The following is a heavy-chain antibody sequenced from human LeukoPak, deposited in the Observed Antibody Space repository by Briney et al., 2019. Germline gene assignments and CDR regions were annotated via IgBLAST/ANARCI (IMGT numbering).Heavy chain of an antibody. J-gene: IGHJ6*03. D-gene: IGHD3-22*01. CDR2: IKQDVSEK. V-gene: IGHV3-7*01. Sequence: GRSLRLPCAPSVFTLTSDWMSWVRQAPAEGREGVGNIKQDVSEKYYMDSVKGRFHISRDNAQNSLYLQMNSLRAEDSAVYYCARDMHYYDSSGYYSLIRNHYYYYMDVWGKGTTVTISS. CDR3: ARDMHYYDSSGYYSLIRNHYYYYMDV. CDR1: VFTLTSDW.